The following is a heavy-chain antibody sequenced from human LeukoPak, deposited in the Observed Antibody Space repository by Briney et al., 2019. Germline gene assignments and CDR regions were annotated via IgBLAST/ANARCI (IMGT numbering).Heavy chain of an antibody. CDR3: ARHLSSGSSWYNDY. V-gene: IGHV4-39*01. CDR1: GGSISSYY. J-gene: IGHJ4*02. Sequence: PSETLSLTCTVSGGSISSYYWGWIRQPPGKGLEWIGSIYYSGSTYYNPSLKSRVTISVDTSKNQFSLKLSSVTAAETAVYYCARHLSSGSSWYNDYWGQGTLVTVSS. CDR2: IYYSGST. D-gene: IGHD6-13*01.